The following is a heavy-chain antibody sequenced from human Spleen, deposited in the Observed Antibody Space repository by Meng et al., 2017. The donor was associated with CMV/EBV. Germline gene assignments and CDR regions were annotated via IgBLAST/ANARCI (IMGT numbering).Heavy chain of an antibody. CDR1: GYTFISYG. V-gene: IGHV1-18*01. J-gene: IGHJ6*02. CDR3: AIDRPVTPYHYYYGMDV. CDR2: ISAYNGNT. D-gene: IGHD4-17*01. Sequence: ASVKVSCKASGYTFISYGISWVRQAPGQGLEWMGWISAYNGNTNYAQKLQDRVTMTTDTSTRTAYMDLRSLKSDDTAVSYCAIDRPVTPYHYYYGMDVWVQGTTVTVSS.